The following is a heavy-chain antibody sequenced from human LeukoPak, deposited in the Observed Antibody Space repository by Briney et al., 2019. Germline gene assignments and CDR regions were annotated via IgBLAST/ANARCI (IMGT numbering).Heavy chain of an antibody. CDR2: TSGSGIST. J-gene: IGHJ4*02. V-gene: IGHV3-23*01. Sequence: SGGSLRLSCAASGFTFSTYLMHWVRQAPGKGLEWVSGTSGSGISTYYADSVKGRFTISRDNSKNTLYLQMNSLRAEDTAVYYCAKDRDTAMASDYWGQGTLVTVSS. D-gene: IGHD5-18*01. CDR3: AKDRDTAMASDY. CDR1: GFTFSTYL.